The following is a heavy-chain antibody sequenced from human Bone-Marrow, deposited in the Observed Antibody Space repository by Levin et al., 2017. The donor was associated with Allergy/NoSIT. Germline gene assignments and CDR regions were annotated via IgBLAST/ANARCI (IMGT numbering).Heavy chain of an antibody. CDR2: IYHSGST. Sequence: SETLSLTCAVSGGSLKSVPYSWSWIRQPPGKGLEWIGYIYHSGSTYYNPSLKSRVTISVDRSKNQFSLKLTSVTAADTAVYYCARDRPGDFYGMDVWGQGTTVTVSS. CDR3: ARDRPGDFYGMDV. J-gene: IGHJ6*02. CDR1: GGSLKSVPYS. V-gene: IGHV4-30-2*01.